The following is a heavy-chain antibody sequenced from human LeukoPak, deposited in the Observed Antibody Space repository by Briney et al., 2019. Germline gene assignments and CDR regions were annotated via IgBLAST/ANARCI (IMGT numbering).Heavy chain of an antibody. V-gene: IGHV4-34*01. CDR3: ARTYYYGSGSYYDHRDAFDI. D-gene: IGHD3-10*01. J-gene: IGHJ3*02. Sequence: SETLSLTCAVYGGSFSGYYWSWIRQPPGKGLEWIGEINHSGSTNYNPSLKSRVTISVDTSKNQFSLKLSSVTAADTALYYCARTYYYGSGSYYDHRDAFDIWGQGTMVTVSS. CDR2: INHSGST. CDR1: GGSFSGYY.